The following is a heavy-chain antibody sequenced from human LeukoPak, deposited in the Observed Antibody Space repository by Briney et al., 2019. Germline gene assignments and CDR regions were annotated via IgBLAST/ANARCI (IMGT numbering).Heavy chain of an antibody. CDR3: ASASGSYLDY. CDR1: GFTFSSYW. D-gene: IGHD1-26*01. Sequence: GGSLRLSCAASGFTFSSYWMTWVRQAPGKGLEWVANIKEDGSDKYYVDSVKGRFTISRDNAKSSLYLQMNSLRGEDTAVYYCASASGSYLDYWGQGTLVTVSS. J-gene: IGHJ4*02. V-gene: IGHV3-7*01. CDR2: IKEDGSDK.